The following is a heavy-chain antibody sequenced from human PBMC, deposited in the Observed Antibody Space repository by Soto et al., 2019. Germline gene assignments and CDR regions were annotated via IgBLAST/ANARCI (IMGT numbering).Heavy chain of an antibody. CDR3: ASTYDYYYGMDV. CDR1: GGTFSSYT. J-gene: IGHJ6*02. Sequence: QVQLVQSGAEVKKPGSSVKVSCKASGGTFSSYTISWVRQAPGQGLEWMGRIIPIIGIANYAQKFQGRVTITADKSTSTAYMELSSLRSEDTAVYYCASTYDYYYGMDVWDQGTTVTVSS. CDR2: IIPIIGIA. V-gene: IGHV1-69*02.